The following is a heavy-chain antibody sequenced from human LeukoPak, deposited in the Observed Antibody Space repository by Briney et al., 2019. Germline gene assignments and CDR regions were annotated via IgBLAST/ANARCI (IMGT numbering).Heavy chain of an antibody. J-gene: IGHJ3*02. Sequence: PSQTLSLTCTVSGGSISSGSYYWSWIRQPAGKGLEWIGRIYTSGSTNYNPSLKSRVTISVDTSKNQFSLKLSSVTAADTAVYYCARDTGTTPEAFDIWGQGTMVTVSS. CDR2: IYTSGST. V-gene: IGHV4-61*02. D-gene: IGHD1-1*01. CDR3: ARDTGTTPEAFDI. CDR1: GGSISSGSYY.